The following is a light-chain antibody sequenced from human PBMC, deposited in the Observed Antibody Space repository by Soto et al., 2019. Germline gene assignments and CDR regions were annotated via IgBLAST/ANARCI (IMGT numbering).Light chain of an antibody. CDR3: HQYGSSPPYT. Sequence: EVVLTQSPGTLSLSPGERATLSCRASQSVSNNYFAWYQQKPGQAPRLLIFGSSHRATGIPDRFSGSGSGTDFTLTISRLEPEDFAVYFCHQYGSSPPYTFGQGTKLEIK. V-gene: IGKV3-20*01. CDR2: GSS. CDR1: QSVSNNY. J-gene: IGKJ2*01.